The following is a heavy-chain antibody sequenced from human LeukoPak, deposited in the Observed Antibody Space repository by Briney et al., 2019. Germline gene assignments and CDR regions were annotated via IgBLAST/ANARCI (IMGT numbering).Heavy chain of an antibody. CDR3: AVEYSSTPLGLDF. D-gene: IGHD2-2*01. V-gene: IGHV3-7*03. Sequence: GGSLRLSCAASGFTVSGNYINWVRQAPGKGLEWVANIKGDGSEKYYMDSVKGRFTISRDNVKKSLYLQMNSLRAEDTAVYYCAVEYSSTPLGLDFWGQGTLVTVSS. J-gene: IGHJ4*02. CDR1: GFTVSGNY. CDR2: IKGDGSEK.